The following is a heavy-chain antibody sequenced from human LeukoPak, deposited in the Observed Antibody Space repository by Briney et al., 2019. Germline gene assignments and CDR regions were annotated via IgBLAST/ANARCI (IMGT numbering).Heavy chain of an antibody. CDR3: ARYCSGGSCYDDAFDI. CDR1: GFTFSSYW. V-gene: IGHV3-7*03. CDR2: IKQDGSEK. D-gene: IGHD2-15*01. Sequence: GGSLRLSCAASGFTFSSYWMSWVRQAPGKGLEWVANIKQDGSEKYYVDSVKDRFTISRDNAKNSLYLQMNSLRAEDTAVYYCARYCSGGSCYDDAFDIWGQGTMVTVSS. J-gene: IGHJ3*02.